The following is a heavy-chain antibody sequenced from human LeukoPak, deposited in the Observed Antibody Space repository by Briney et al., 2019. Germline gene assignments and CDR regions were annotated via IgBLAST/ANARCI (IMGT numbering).Heavy chain of an antibody. CDR1: GGSISSYY. V-gene: IGHV4-59*01. Sequence: SETLSLTCTVSGGSISSYYWSWIRQPPGKGLEWIGYICYSGSTNYNPSLKSRVTISVDTSKNQFSLKLSSVTAADTAVYYCASMVEGSSPWGDYWGQGTLVTVSS. J-gene: IGHJ4*02. CDR3: ASMVEGSSPWGDY. CDR2: ICYSGST. D-gene: IGHD3-16*01.